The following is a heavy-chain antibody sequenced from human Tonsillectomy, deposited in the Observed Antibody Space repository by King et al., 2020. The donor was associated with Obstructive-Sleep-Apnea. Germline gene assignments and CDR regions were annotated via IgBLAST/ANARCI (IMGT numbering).Heavy chain of an antibody. D-gene: IGHD5-18*01. CDR1: GFTFGNYC. J-gene: IGHJ6*02. CDR2: IKEDGGDK. Sequence: VQLVESGGGLVQTGGSLRLSCAASGFTFGNYCMSWVRQAPGKGLEWVANIKEDGGDKYYVDSVKGRFTISRDNAKNSLCLQMNSLRAEDTAVYYCASAHSLGYSFGDNTMDVWGQGTTVTVSS. V-gene: IGHV3-7*03. CDR3: ASAHSLGYSFGDNTMDV.